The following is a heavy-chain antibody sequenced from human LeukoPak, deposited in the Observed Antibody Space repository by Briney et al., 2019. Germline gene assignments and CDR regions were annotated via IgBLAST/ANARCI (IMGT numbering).Heavy chain of an antibody. CDR2: INPTGTGT. V-gene: IGHV1-2*06. CDR3: ATQYYYYDSSGYYGWFDP. CDR1: GYTFINNW. Sequence: ASVKVSCKASGYTFINNWMHWVRQAPGQGLEWIGLINPTGTGTLYAQKFQGRVTMTRDTSISTAYMELSRLRSDDTAVYYCATQYYYYDSSGYYGWFDPWGQGTLVTVSS. D-gene: IGHD3-22*01. J-gene: IGHJ5*02.